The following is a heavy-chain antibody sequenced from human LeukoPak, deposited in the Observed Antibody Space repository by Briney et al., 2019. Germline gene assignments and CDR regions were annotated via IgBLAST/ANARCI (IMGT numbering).Heavy chain of an antibody. D-gene: IGHD6-13*01. J-gene: IGHJ6*02. CDR2: ISWNSGSI. CDR3: ARDRAAAGYYYYYYGMDV. Sequence: PGGSLRLSCAASGFTFDDYAMHWVRQAPGKGLEWVSGISWNSGSIGYADSVKGRFTISRDNAKNSLYLQMNSLRAEDTAVYYCARDRAAAGYYYYYYGMDVWGQGTTVTVSS. V-gene: IGHV3-9*01. CDR1: GFTFDDYA.